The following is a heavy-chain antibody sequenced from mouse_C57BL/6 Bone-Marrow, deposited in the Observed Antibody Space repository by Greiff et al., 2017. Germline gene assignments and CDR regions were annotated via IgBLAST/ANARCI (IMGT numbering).Heavy chain of an antibody. CDR1: GYTFTDYE. J-gene: IGHJ3*01. Sequence: LVESGAELVRPGASVTLSCKASGYTFTDYEMHWVKQTPVHGLEWIGAIDPETGGTAYNQKFKGKAILTADKSSSTAYMELRSLTSEDSAVYYCARGDDGYPYWGQGTLVTVSA. D-gene: IGHD2-3*01. CDR3: ARGDDGYPY. CDR2: IDPETGGT. V-gene: IGHV1-15*01.